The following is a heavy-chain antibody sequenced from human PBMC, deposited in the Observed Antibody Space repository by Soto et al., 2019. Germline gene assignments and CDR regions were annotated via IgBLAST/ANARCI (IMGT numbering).Heavy chain of an antibody. D-gene: IGHD3-22*01. J-gene: IGHJ3*02. V-gene: IGHV1-46*01. CDR1: GYTFTSYY. Sequence: QVQLVQSGAEVKKPGASVKVSCKASGYTFTSYYMHWVRQAPGQGLEWMGIINPSGGSTSYAQKFQGRVTMTRDTSTSTVYMELSSLRSEDTAVYYCARGGGSSGYYGGRAFDIWGQGTMVTVSS. CDR2: INPSGGST. CDR3: ARGGGSSGYYGGRAFDI.